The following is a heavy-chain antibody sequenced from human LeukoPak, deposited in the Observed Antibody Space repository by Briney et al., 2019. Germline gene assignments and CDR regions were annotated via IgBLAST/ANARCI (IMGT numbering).Heavy chain of an antibody. V-gene: IGHV4-59*01. CDR1: GGSISTYY. D-gene: IGHD6-19*01. Sequence: PSETLSLTCTVSGGSISTYYWSWIRQPPGQGLEWIGYIHYSGTTNYNPSLKSRVTISLDTPKNQFSLKLSSVTAADTAVYYCARGGSGPSDHWGQGTLVTVSS. J-gene: IGHJ4*02. CDR2: IHYSGTT. CDR3: ARGGSGPSDH.